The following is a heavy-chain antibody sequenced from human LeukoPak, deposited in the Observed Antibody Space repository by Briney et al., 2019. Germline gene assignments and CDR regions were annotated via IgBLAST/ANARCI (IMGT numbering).Heavy chain of an antibody. CDR2: IKSKTDGGTT. D-gene: IGHD3-22*01. CDR3: ITAKTTYYYDSSGRTYYFDY. CDR1: GFTFSNAW. Sequence: GGSLRLSCAASGFTFSNAWMSWVRQAPGKGLEWVGRIKSKTDGGTTDYAAPVKGRFTISRDESKNTLYLQMNSLKIEDTAVYYCITAKTTYYYDSSGRTYYFDYWGQGTLVTVSS. V-gene: IGHV3-15*01. J-gene: IGHJ4*02.